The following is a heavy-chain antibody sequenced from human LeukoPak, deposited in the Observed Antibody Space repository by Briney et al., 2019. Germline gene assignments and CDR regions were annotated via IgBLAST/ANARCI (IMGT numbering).Heavy chain of an antibody. J-gene: IGHJ3*02. D-gene: IGHD3-10*01. CDR3: ARVGYYGSGSYRGWEDAFDI. CDR2: IKEDGSGK. Sequence: GGSLRLSCAASGFTFSTYWMYWVRQAPGKGLEWVANIKEDGSGKYYVDSVKGRFTISRDNAKNSLYLQMNSLRAEDTALYHCARVGYYGSGSYRGWEDAFDIWGQGTMVTVSS. CDR1: GFTFSTYW. V-gene: IGHV3-7*05.